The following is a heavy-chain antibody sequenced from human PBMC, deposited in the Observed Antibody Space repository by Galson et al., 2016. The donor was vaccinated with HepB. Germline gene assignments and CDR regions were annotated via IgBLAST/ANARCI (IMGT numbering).Heavy chain of an antibody. CDR2: ISGSGANT. CDR3: SREANPYFCMDV. CDR1: GFTFMAYA. D-gene: IGHD2/OR15-2a*01. V-gene: IGHV3-23*01. J-gene: IGHJ6*03. Sequence: SLRLSCAVSGFTFMAYAMTWVRQAPGKGLEWVSAISGSGANTYYADSVKGRFTISRANSKNTLYLQMNSVRVEDTALYYCSREANPYFCMDVWGKGTTVTVSS.